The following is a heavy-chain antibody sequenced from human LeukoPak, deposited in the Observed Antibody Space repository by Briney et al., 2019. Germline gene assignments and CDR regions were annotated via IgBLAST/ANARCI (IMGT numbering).Heavy chain of an antibody. CDR2: INPNSGVT. Sequence: GASVKVSCKASGYSFTGYYMHWVRQAPGQGLEWMGWINPNSGVTNYAQKFQGRVTMTTDTSTSTAYMEVRSLRSDDTAVYYCAREVGRGFDYWGQGTLVTVSS. D-gene: IGHD1-26*01. V-gene: IGHV1-2*02. CDR1: GYSFTGYY. J-gene: IGHJ4*02. CDR3: AREVGRGFDY.